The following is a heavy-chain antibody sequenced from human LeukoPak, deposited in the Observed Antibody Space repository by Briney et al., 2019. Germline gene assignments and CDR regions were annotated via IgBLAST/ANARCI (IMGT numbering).Heavy chain of an antibody. Sequence: GASLQISCEASGYAFSNQWIGCVRQMPGKGLEWMGIIYPGDSDTSYSPSFQGQVTMSVDKSVTTAYLQGSSRQGSDTAIDYCAGTGYHYASGSHYGFDLWGQGTMVTVSS. V-gene: IGHV5-51*01. CDR1: GYAFSNQW. CDR2: IYPGDSDT. CDR3: AGTGYHYASGSHYGFDL. D-gene: IGHD3-10*01. J-gene: IGHJ3*01.